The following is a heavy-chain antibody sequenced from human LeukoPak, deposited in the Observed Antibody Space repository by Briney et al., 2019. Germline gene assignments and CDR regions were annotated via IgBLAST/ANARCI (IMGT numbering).Heavy chain of an antibody. CDR2: FDPEDGET. CDR1: GYTLTELS. D-gene: IGHD2-15*01. V-gene: IGHV1-24*01. CDR3: ATDPSRSGGSCYYI. J-gene: IGHJ4*02. Sequence: ASVKVSCKVSGYTLTELSMHGVRQAPGKGLEWMGGFDPEDGETIYAQKFQGRVTMTEDTSTDTAYMELSSLRSEDTAVYYCATDPSRSGGSCYYIWGQGTLVTVSS.